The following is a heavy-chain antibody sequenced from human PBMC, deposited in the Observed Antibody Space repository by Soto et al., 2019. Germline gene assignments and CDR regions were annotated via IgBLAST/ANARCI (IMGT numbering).Heavy chain of an antibody. D-gene: IGHD1-7*01. CDR1: GGFVTSGSYY. Sequence: QMQLQQWGAGLLKPSETLSLTCAVYGGFVTSGSYYWSWIRQPPGKGLEWIGEMSHSGGTHFNPSFTSRVTISVVTSKNQFSLKMSSMSAADTALYYCARVERGTATTVVDAFDIWGPGTMVTVSS. CDR2: MSHSGGT. V-gene: IGHV4-34*01. J-gene: IGHJ3*02. CDR3: ARVERGTATTVVDAFDI.